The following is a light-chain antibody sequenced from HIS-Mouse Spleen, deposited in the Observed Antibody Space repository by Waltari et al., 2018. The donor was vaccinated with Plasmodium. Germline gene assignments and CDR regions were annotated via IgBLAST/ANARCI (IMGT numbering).Light chain of an antibody. J-gene: IGLJ3*02. CDR3: YSTDSSGNHRV. CDR1: ALPQKS. Sequence: SYELTQPPSVSVSPGQTARIPYPGDALPQKSAYWYQQKSGQAPVLVIYEDSKRPSGIPERFSGSSSGTMATLTISGAQVEDEADYYCYSTDSSGNHRVFGGGTKLTVL. CDR2: EDS. V-gene: IGLV3-10*01.